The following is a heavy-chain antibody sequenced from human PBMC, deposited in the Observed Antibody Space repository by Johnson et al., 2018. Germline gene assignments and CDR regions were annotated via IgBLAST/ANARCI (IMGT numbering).Heavy chain of an antibody. CDR2: IRSKANSYAT. Sequence: VQLQESGGGLVQPGGSLKLSCAASGFTFRGSAMHWVRQASGKGLEWVGRIRSKANSYATAYAASGKGRFTISRDDSKNTAYLQMKSLKTEDTAVDYGTSRKLSTMKKDVWGQGTTVTVSS. CDR1: GFTFRGSA. D-gene: IGHD1-14*01. CDR3: TSRKLSTMKKDV. J-gene: IGHJ6*02. V-gene: IGHV3-73*01.